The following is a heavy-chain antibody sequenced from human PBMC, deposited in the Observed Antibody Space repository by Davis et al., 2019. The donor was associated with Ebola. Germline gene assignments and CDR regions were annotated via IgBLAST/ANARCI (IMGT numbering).Heavy chain of an antibody. CDR1: GYSLSELS. CDR3: TMGGITGGFDY. J-gene: IGHJ4*02. D-gene: IGHD3-16*01. CDR2: FDPEDGET. V-gene: IGHV1-24*01. Sequence: ASVKVSCKVSGYSLSELSIHWVRQAPGKGLEWVGTFDPEDGETISAQRFQDRVSMTEDTSTDTAYMELNSLTSDDTAIYYCTMGGITGGFDYWGQGTLVTVPS.